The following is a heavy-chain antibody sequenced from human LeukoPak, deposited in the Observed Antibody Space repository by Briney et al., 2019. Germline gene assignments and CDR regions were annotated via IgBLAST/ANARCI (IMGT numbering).Heavy chain of an antibody. D-gene: IGHD4-17*01. CDR3: ARGVTVTPFYYYYGMDV. V-gene: IGHV1-18*01. CDR2: ISAYNGNT. Sequence: ASVKVSCKASGYTFTSYGISWVRQAPRQGLEWMGWISAYNGNTNYAQKLQGRVTMTTDTSTSTAYMELRSLRSDDTAVYYCARGVTVTPFYYYYGMDVWGQGTTVAVSS. J-gene: IGHJ6*02. CDR1: GYTFTSYG.